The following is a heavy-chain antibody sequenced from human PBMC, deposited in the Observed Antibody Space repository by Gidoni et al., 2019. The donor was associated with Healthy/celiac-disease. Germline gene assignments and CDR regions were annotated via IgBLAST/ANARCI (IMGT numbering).Heavy chain of an antibody. V-gene: IGHV3-49*04. CDR1: GFTFGDYA. J-gene: IGHJ6*02. D-gene: IGHD6-13*01. CDR3: TRELVSPLGSYSSNWYRDYYYYGMDV. CDR2: IRSKAYGGTT. Sequence: EVQLVESGGGLVQPGRSLRLSCTASGFTFGDYAMSWVRQAPGQGLEWVGFIRSKAYGGTTEYAASVKGRFTISRDDSKSIAYLQMNSLKTEDTAVYYCTRELVSPLGSYSSNWYRDYYYYGMDVWGQGTTVTVSS.